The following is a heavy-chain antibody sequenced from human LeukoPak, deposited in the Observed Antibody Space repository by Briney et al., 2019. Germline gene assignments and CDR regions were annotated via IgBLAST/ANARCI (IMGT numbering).Heavy chain of an antibody. CDR1: GFPFSTFW. CDR3: AREGASTISHAFDV. CDR2: IIQDGSER. D-gene: IGHD3-16*01. Sequence: GGSLRLSCAASGFPFSTFWMTWVRQAPGKGLEWVANIIQDGSERYYVGSVKGRFTISRDNAKNSLYLQMNSLRADDTAVYDCAREGASTISHAFDVWGQGTMVTVSS. V-gene: IGHV3-7*01. J-gene: IGHJ3*01.